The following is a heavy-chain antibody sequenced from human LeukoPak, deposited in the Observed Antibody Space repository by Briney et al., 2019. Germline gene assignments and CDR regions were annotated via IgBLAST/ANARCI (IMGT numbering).Heavy chain of an antibody. CDR3: ARGPYSGSFV. V-gene: IGHV3-74*01. CDR2: INSDGSST. D-gene: IGHD1-26*01. J-gene: IGHJ4*02. CDR1: GFTVSSNY. Sequence: GGSLRLSCAASGFTVSSNYMSWVRQAPGKGLVWISRINSDGSSTSYADSVKGRFTISRDNAKNTLYLQMNSLRAEDTAVYYCARGPYSGSFVWGQGTLVTVSS.